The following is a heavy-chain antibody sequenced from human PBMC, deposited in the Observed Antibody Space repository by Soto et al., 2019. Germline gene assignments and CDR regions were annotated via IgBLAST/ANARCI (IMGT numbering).Heavy chain of an antibody. Sequence: EVQVMESGGGLVQPGGSLRLSCEASGFTFSNYWMHWVRQAPGKGLVWISRINSDGSTRSYAESVKGRFTISRDNVKNTLYLQMNSLRAEDTAVYYCVTSGGFDHWGQGTLVTVSS. CDR3: VTSGGFDH. J-gene: IGHJ5*02. V-gene: IGHV3-74*01. D-gene: IGHD3-16*01. CDR2: INSDGSTR. CDR1: GFTFSNYW.